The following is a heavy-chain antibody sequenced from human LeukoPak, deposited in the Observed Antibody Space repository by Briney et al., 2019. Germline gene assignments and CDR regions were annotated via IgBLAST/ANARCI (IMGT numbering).Heavy chain of an antibody. D-gene: IGHD3-3*01. CDR2: IYYSGST. V-gene: IGHV4-31*03. Sequence: SETLSLTCTVSGGSISSGGYYWSWIRQHPGKGLEWIGYIYYSGSTHYNPSLKSRVTISVDTSKNQFSLKLSSVTAADTAVYYCARSMAFGAVFYWGLGTLVTVSS. CDR1: GGSISSGGYY. CDR3: ARSMAFGAVFY. J-gene: IGHJ4*02.